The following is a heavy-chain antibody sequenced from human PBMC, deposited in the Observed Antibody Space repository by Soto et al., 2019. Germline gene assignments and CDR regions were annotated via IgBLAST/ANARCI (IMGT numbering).Heavy chain of an antibody. J-gene: IGHJ4*02. CDR2: ISNDGRRK. Sequence: PGGSLRLSCAASGFSLSTNTMHWVRQVPGKGLEWVASISNDGRRKYYADFVKGRFTISRDTANNILYLEMNSLRAKGTSLYYCARVATAMTYDFWGQGTQVTVSS. CDR3: ARVATAMTYDF. V-gene: IGHV3-30*04. D-gene: IGHD2-21*02. CDR1: GFSLSTNT.